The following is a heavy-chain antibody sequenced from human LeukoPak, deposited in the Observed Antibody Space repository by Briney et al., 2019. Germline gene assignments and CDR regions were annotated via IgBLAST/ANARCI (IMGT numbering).Heavy chain of an antibody. V-gene: IGHV3-64*04. CDR1: GFTFSSYA. D-gene: IGHD2-15*01. CDR2: ISSNGGST. Sequence: GGSLRLSCSASGFTFSSYAMHWVRQAPGKGLEYVSAISSNGGSTYYADSVKGRFTISRDNSKSTLFLQMNSLRAEDTAVYHCAKGSGGAAFDPWGQGTLVTVSS. CDR3: AKGSGGAAFDP. J-gene: IGHJ5*02.